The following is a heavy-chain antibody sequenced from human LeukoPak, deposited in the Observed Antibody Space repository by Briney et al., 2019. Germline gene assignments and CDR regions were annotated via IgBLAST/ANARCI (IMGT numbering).Heavy chain of an antibody. V-gene: IGHV1-18*01. CDR1: GYTFTTYG. J-gene: IGHJ4*02. CDR2: ITTYSGNT. Sequence: ASVKVSCKASGYTFTTYGISWVRQAPGQGLEWMGWITTYSGNTYYAQKLQGRVTMTTDTSTSTAYMELRSLRSDDTAVYYCARGDYTDYADYWGRGTLVTVSS. CDR3: ARGDYTDYADY. D-gene: IGHD4-11*01.